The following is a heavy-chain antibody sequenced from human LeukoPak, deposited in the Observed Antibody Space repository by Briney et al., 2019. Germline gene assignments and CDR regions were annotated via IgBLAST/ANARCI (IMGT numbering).Heavy chain of an antibody. CDR2: IYYSGST. CDR1: GGSISSSNYY. Sequence: SETLSLTCSISGGSISSSNYYWGWIRQPPGKGLEWIASIYYSGSTYYNPSLKSRVTISVDTSKIQFSLNLSSVTAADTAVYYCARDSCSSTSCRKKFDDWGQGTLVTVSS. CDR3: ARDSCSSTSCRKKFDD. J-gene: IGHJ4*02. D-gene: IGHD2-2*01. V-gene: IGHV4-39*07.